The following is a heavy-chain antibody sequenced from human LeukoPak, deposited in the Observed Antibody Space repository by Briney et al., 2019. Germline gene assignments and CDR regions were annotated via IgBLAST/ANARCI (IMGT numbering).Heavy chain of an antibody. Sequence: GGSLRLSCVASGFTFSSYAMHWVRQTPGKGLEYVSGINSNGGSTHYANSVKGRFTISRDNSKNTLFLQMNSLRAEDTAVYYCVRGEYNWNDLHLWGQGTLVTVSS. CDR2: INSNGGST. J-gene: IGHJ5*02. V-gene: IGHV3-64*01. CDR1: GFTFSSYA. D-gene: IGHD1-20*01. CDR3: VRGEYNWNDLHL.